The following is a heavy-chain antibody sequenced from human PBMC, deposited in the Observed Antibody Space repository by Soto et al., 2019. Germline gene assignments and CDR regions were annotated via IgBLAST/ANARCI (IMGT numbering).Heavy chain of an antibody. Sequence: SETLSLTCAVSGDSVISNWYWGWVRQSPGKGLEWIGEMYHSGSTNYSSSLKSRVTISVDTSKNQFSLKLSSVTAADTAVYYCARVSGIYYYGMDVWGQGTTVTVSS. V-gene: IGHV4-4*02. CDR3: ARVSGIYYYGMDV. D-gene: IGHD3-10*01. CDR2: MYHSGST. CDR1: GDSVISNWY. J-gene: IGHJ6*02.